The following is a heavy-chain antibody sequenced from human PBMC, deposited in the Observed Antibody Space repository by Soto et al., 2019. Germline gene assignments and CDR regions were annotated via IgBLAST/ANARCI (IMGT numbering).Heavy chain of an antibody. CDR1: GFGVSNNY. Sequence: EVQLVESGGGLVQPGGSLRLSCAASGFGVSNNYMSWVRQAPGKGLEWVSAINSGGNTYYADSVKGRFTISRDNSKNTVYLQMNGVGAEDTAVYYCARGGDNYGYGEYYYYGMDVWGQGTTVTVSS. D-gene: IGHD5-18*01. J-gene: IGHJ6*02. CDR3: ARGGDNYGYGEYYYYGMDV. CDR2: INSGGNT. V-gene: IGHV3-66*01.